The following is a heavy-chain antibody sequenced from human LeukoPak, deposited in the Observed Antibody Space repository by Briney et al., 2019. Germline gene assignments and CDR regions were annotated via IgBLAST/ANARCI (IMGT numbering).Heavy chain of an antibody. J-gene: IGHJ4*02. D-gene: IGHD4-23*01. Sequence: GGSLRLSCAASGFTFSSYGMHWVRQAPGKGLEWVAVIWYDGSNKYYADSVKGRFTISRDNSKNTLYLQMNSLRAEDTAVYYCAKGDIDDYGGIDYWGQGTLVTVSS. V-gene: IGHV3-33*06. CDR2: IWYDGSNK. CDR3: AKGDIDDYGGIDY. CDR1: GFTFSSYG.